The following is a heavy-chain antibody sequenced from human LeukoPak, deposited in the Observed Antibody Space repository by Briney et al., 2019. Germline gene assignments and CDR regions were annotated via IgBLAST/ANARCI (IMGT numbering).Heavy chain of an antibody. CDR2: IFPADSNT. Sequence: GESLKISCKVSGYTFTHNWIGWVRQKPGRGLEWLGVIFPADSNTAYNSSFRGQVTISVDKSIDTAYLQWGSLKASDTAMYYCARLKDSSWYVYPFDYWGQGTLVTVSS. J-gene: IGHJ4*02. D-gene: IGHD6-13*01. CDR1: GYTFTHNW. V-gene: IGHV5-51*01. CDR3: ARLKDSSWYVYPFDY.